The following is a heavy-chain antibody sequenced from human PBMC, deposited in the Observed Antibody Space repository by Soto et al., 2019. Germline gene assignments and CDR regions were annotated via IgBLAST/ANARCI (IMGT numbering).Heavy chain of an antibody. CDR2: IYYSGST. D-gene: IGHD3-16*01. CDR1: GGSISSSSYY. Sequence: SETLSLTCTVSGGSISSSSYYWGWIRQPPGKGLEWIGSIYYSGSTYYNPSLKSRVTISVDTSKNQFSLKLSSVTAADTAVYYCARAVAPYLGTWFDPWGQGTLVTVSS. CDR3: ARAVAPYLGTWFDP. V-gene: IGHV4-39*07. J-gene: IGHJ5*02.